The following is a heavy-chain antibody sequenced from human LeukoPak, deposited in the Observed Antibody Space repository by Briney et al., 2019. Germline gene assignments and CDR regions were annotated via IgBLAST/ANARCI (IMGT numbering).Heavy chain of an antibody. V-gene: IGHV3-20*04. CDR1: GYTFSNYW. CDR3: ARAPITSPFYFDY. Sequence: GGSLRLSCAPSGYTFSNYWMGWVRQAPGKGLEWVSGINWSGGSTGYADPLRGRFTISRDNAKNSLYLQMDSLRAEDTALYYCARAPITSPFYFDYWGQGTLVTVSS. CDR2: INWSGGST. J-gene: IGHJ4*02. D-gene: IGHD2-2*01.